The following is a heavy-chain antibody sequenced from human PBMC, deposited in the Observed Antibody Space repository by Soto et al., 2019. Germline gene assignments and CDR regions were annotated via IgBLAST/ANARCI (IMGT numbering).Heavy chain of an antibody. CDR3: ARDPLSSGWSNFDY. V-gene: IGHV3-21*01. CDR2: ISSSSSYI. D-gene: IGHD6-19*01. J-gene: IGHJ4*02. Sequence: PGGSLRLSCAASGFTFSSYSMNWVRRAPGKGLEWVSSISSSSSYIYYADSVKGRFTISRDNAKNSLYLQMNSLRAEDTAVYYCARDPLSSGWSNFDYWGQGTLVTVSS. CDR1: GFTFSSYS.